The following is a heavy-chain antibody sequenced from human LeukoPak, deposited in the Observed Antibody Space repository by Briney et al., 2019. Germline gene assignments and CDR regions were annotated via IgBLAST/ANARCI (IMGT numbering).Heavy chain of an antibody. CDR3: ARGRGSLTY. V-gene: IGHV4-59*01. CDR2: FYNTRSP. D-gene: IGHD3-10*01. CDR1: GGSISLYY. J-gene: IGHJ4*02. Sequence: SETLSLTCTVSGGSISLYYWSWIRQPPGKGLEWIGYFYNTRSPKYNPSLERRVTISVDMSRNQFSLTLTSLTAADTAVYYCARGRGSLTYWGQGTLATVSS.